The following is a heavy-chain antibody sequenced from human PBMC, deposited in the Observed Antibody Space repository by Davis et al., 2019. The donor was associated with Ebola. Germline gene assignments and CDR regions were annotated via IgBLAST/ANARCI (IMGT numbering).Heavy chain of an antibody. CDR1: GFTFTSSA. CDR2: IVVGSGNT. CDR3: AATNYDFWSGYTYYYYYYMDV. Sequence: SVKVSCKASGFTFTSSAVQWVRQARGQRLEWIGWIVVGSGNTNYAQKFQERVTITRDMSTSTAYMELSSLRSEDTAVYYCAATNYDFWSGYTYYYYYYMDVWGQGTTVTVSS. D-gene: IGHD3-3*01. J-gene: IGHJ6*03. V-gene: IGHV1-58*01.